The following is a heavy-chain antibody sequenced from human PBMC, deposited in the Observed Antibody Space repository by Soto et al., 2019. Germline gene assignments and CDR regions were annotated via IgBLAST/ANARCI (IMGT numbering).Heavy chain of an antibody. D-gene: IGHD5-18*01. V-gene: IGHV4-61*03. Sequence: QVQLQESGPGLVKPSETLSLTCTVFGASVSSGTSYWSWIRQAPGKGLEWVGHIYYTGSTNYNPSLNNRVTISVDTSKNHSSLQLTSVTAADTAVYYCARGAGFSYASTWFDIWGQGTLVTVSS. CDR3: ARGAGFSYASTWFDI. CDR1: GASVSSGTSY. J-gene: IGHJ5*02. CDR2: IYYTGST.